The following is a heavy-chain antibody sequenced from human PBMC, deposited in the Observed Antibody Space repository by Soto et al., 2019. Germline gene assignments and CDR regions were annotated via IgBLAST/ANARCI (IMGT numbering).Heavy chain of an antibody. Sequence: GGSLRLSXAASGFTFSDYYMSWIRLAPGKGLEWVSVIYSGGSTYYADSVKGRFTISRDNSKNTLYLQMNSLRAEDTAVYYCARGVGAARPYYYYYGMDVWGQGTTVTVSS. CDR1: GFTFSDYY. J-gene: IGHJ6*02. V-gene: IGHV3-53*01. CDR3: ARGVGAARPYYYYYGMDV. D-gene: IGHD6-6*01. CDR2: IYSGGST.